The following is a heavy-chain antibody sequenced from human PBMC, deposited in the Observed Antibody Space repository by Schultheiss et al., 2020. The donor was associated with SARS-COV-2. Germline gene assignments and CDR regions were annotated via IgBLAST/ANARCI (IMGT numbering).Heavy chain of an antibody. CDR2: VDSSGNTK. J-gene: IGHJ4*02. CDR3: ARGILQYCSGGTCPLFY. Sequence: GGSLRLSCAASGFTFSDFYMSWIRQAPGKGLEWVSYVDSSGNTKYYADSLQGRFTISRDNAKNSVFLQMDSLRAEDTAIYYCARGILQYCSGGTCPLFYWGQGTLVTVSS. V-gene: IGHV3-11*01. D-gene: IGHD2-15*01. CDR1: GFTFSDFY.